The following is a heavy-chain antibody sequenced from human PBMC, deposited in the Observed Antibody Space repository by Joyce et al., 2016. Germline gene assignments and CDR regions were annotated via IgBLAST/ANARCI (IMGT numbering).Heavy chain of an antibody. CDR2: IYYSGST. J-gene: IGHJ3*02. D-gene: IGHD4-11*01. CDR3: ARFHDYSDSVIHAFDI. V-gene: IGHV4-31*03. CDR1: GDPISRGGYY. Sequence: QVRLQESGPRLVKPSQTLSLTCTVSGDPISRGGYYWSWIRQHPGKGLEWMGHIYYSGSTFYHPCLKSRLTRSLGTSKAEFSLRLTSVTAADTAVYYCARFHDYSDSVIHAFDIWGQGTIVTVTA.